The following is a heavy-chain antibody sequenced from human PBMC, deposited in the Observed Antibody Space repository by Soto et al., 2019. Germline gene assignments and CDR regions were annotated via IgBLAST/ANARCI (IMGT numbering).Heavy chain of an antibody. V-gene: IGHV3-7*03. CDR2: IKQDGSEQ. CDR3: ARIYCSSSSCYIDF. CDR1: GLTFSNYW. Sequence: PGGSLRLSCAASGLTFSNYWMSWVRQAPGKGLEWVANIKQDGSEQYYLDSVEGRFTISRDNARNSLYLQMNSLRAEDTAIYYCARIYCSSSSCYIDFWGQGILVTVSS. D-gene: IGHD2-2*02. J-gene: IGHJ4*02.